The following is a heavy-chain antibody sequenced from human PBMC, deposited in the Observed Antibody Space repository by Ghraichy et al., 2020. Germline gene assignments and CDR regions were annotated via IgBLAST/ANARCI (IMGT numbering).Heavy chain of an antibody. CDR1: GFTFSSYW. CDR2: INSDGSST. V-gene: IGHV3-74*01. D-gene: IGHD2-2*02. CDR3: ARPVVPAAIEGMDV. Sequence: GESLNISCAASGFTFSSYWMHWVRQAPGKGLVWVSRINSDGSSTSYADSVKGRFTISRDNAKNTLYLQMNSLRAEDTAVYYCARPVVPAAIEGMDVWGQGTTVTVSS. J-gene: IGHJ6*02.